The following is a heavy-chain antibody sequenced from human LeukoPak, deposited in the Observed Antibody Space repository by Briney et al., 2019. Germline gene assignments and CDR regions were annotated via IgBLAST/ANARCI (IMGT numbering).Heavy chain of an antibody. D-gene: IGHD4/OR15-4a*01. CDR1: GYTFTSYD. Sequence: GASLKVSCKASGYTFTSYDINWVRQATGQGLEWMGWMNPNSGNTGYAQKFQGRVTITRNTSISTAYMELSSLRSEDTAVYYCARRAGAYSHPYDYWGQGTLVTVSS. V-gene: IGHV1-8*03. CDR3: ARRAGAYSHPYDY. CDR2: MNPNSGNT. J-gene: IGHJ4*02.